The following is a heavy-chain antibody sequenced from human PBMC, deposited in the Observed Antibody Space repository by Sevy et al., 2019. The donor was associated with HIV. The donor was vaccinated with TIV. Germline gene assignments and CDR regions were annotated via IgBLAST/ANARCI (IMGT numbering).Heavy chain of an antibody. J-gene: IGHJ4*02. CDR3: AREGCSRPHDY. D-gene: IGHD2-8*01. V-gene: IGHV3-23*01. Sequence: GGSLRLSCAASRFAFYEYSMSWIRQAPGKGLEWVATLSFGCGKINYADSVKGRFTISRDNSKNSFCLQMDNLRVEDTALYYCAREGCSRPHDYWGQGTRVTVSS. CDR2: LSFGCGKI. CDR1: RFAFYEYS.